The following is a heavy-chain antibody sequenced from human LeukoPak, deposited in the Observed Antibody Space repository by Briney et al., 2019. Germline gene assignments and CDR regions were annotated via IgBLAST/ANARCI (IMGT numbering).Heavy chain of an antibody. V-gene: IGHV1-24*01. CDR2: FDPEDGET. CDR3: ATKGKTIYYDNTDYDWGFDY. CDR1: GYTLTELS. J-gene: IGHJ4*02. Sequence: VASVKVSCKVSGYTLTELSIHWVRQAPGKEPEWMGGFDPEDGETIYAQKFQDRVTMTEDTFTDTAYMELSSLRSEDTAVYYCATKGKTIYYDNTDYDWGFDYWGRGTLVTVSS. D-gene: IGHD3-22*01.